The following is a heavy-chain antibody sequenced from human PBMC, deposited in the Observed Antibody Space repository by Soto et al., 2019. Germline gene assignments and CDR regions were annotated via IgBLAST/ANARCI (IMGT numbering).Heavy chain of an antibody. CDR3: AKDTRGYNYYYYGMDV. D-gene: IGHD6-13*01. Sequence: GGSLRRSCAASGFTFSSYAMSWVRQAPGKGLEWVSAISGSGGSTYYADSVKGRFTISRDNSKNTLYLQMNSLRAEDTAVYYCAKDTRGYNYYYYGMDVWGQGTTVTVS. V-gene: IGHV3-23*01. J-gene: IGHJ6*02. CDR2: ISGSGGST. CDR1: GFTFSSYA.